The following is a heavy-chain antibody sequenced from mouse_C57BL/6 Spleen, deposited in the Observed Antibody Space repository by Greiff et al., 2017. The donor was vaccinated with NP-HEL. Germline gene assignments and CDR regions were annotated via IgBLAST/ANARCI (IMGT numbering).Heavy chain of an antibody. V-gene: IGHV1-50*01. CDR2: IDPSDSYT. Sequence: QVQLQQPGAELVKPGASVKLSCKASGYTFTSYWMQWVKQRPGQGLEWIGEIDPSDSYTNYNQKFKGKATLTVDTSSSTAYMQLSSLTSEDSAVYYCARSGLGSPFAYWGQGTLVTVSA. J-gene: IGHJ3*01. D-gene: IGHD1-1*02. CDR1: GYTFTSYW. CDR3: ARSGLGSPFAY.